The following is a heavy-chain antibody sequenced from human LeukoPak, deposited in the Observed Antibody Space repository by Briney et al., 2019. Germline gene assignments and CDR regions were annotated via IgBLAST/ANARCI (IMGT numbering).Heavy chain of an antibody. V-gene: IGHV3-13*01. CDR2: IGTIGDT. J-gene: IGHJ3*02. Sequence: PGGSLRLSCAASGFTFSSSDMHWVRQPTGKGLEWVSAIGTIGDTYYPGSVKGRFTISRENAKNTLYLQMNSLRAEDTALYYCAREGRQWLAGGAFDIWGQGTMVTVSS. CDR3: AREGRQWLAGGAFDI. CDR1: GFTFSSSD. D-gene: IGHD6-19*01.